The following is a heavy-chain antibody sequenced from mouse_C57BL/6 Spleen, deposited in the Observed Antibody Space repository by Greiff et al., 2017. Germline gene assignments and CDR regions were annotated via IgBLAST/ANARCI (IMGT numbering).Heavy chain of an antibody. CDR3: ARRGYGSRMAY. Sequence: QVQLQQPGAGLVRPGSSVKLSCKASGYTFTSYWMAWVRQSPGQGLEWIGNIYPSDSETHYNQKFKDKGTLTVDKASSTAYLQLSSLTSEDAEVYYCARRGYGSRMAYWGQGTSVTVSS. CDR1: GYTFTSYW. D-gene: IGHD1-1*01. CDR2: IYPSDSET. J-gene: IGHJ4*01. V-gene: IGHV1-61*01.